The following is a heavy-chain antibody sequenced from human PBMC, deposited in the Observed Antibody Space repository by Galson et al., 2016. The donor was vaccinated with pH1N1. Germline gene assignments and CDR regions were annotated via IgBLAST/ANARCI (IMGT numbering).Heavy chain of an antibody. CDR2: ILAIFGTT. D-gene: IGHD3-10*01. Sequence: SVKVSCKAPGGTYNNDAVTWVRQAPGQGLEWVGGILAIFGTTNYAQKFQGRVTITRDESTSTAYMELSSLRSEDTAVYHCARHSGSYTYYYHYMDVWAKGPRSPSP. CDR3: ARHSGSYTYYYHYMDV. J-gene: IGHJ6*02. V-gene: IGHV1-69*05. CDR1: GGTYNNDA.